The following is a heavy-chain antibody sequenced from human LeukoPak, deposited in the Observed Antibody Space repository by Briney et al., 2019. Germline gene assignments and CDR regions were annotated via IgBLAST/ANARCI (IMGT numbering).Heavy chain of an antibody. J-gene: IGHJ4*02. Sequence: SETLSLTCAVYGGSFSGYYWSWIRQLPGKGLEWIGEINHSGSTNYNPSLKSRVTISVDTSKNQFSLKLSSVTAADTAVYYCARSLSYSSGLDYWGQGTLVTVSS. CDR1: GGSFSGYY. CDR3: ARSLSYSSGLDY. D-gene: IGHD6-19*01. CDR2: INHSGST. V-gene: IGHV4-34*01.